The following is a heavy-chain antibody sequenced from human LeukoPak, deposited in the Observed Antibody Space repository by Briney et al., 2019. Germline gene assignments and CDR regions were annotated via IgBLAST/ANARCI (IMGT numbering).Heavy chain of an antibody. CDR3: ARRITGILAPIDY. J-gene: IGHJ4*02. D-gene: IGHD1-20*01. V-gene: IGHV4-4*02. CDR2: IYHDGTT. CDR1: GGSISSPLW. Sequence: SETLSLTCAVSGGSISSPLWWSWVRQPPGEGLEWIGEIYHDGTTNYKSSLKSRATISLDKSKNQFSLNLGSVTAADTAVYYCARRITGILAPIDYWGQGTVVTVSS.